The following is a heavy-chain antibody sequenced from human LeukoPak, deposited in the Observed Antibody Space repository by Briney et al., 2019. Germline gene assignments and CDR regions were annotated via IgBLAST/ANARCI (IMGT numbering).Heavy chain of an antibody. CDR1: GFTFSSYA. V-gene: IGHV3-30-3*01. D-gene: IGHD2-15*01. CDR2: ISYDGSNK. CDR3: ARETELGGSDAFDI. Sequence: GGSLRLSCAASGFTFSSYAMHWVRQAPGKGLEWVAVISYDGSNKYYADSVKGRFTISRDNSKNTLYLQMNSLRAEDTAVYYCARETELGGSDAFDIWGQGTMVTVSS. J-gene: IGHJ3*02.